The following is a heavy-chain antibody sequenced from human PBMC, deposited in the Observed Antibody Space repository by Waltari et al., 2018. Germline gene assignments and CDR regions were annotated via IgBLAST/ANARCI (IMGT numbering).Heavy chain of an antibody. CDR3: ARSGRGRYFDWLSRGHYYYYMDV. Sequence: QVQLVQSGAEVKKPGSSVKVSCKASGGTFSSYTISWVRQAPGQGLEWMGWMNPNSGNTGYAQKFQGRVTITRNTSISTAYMELSSLRSEDTAVYYCARSGRGRYFDWLSRGHYYYYMDVWGKGTTVTVSS. V-gene: IGHV1-8*03. J-gene: IGHJ6*03. CDR1: GGTFSSYT. D-gene: IGHD3-9*01. CDR2: MNPNSGNT.